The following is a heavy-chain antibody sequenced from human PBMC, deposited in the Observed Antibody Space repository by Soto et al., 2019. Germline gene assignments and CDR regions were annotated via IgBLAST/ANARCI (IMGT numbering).Heavy chain of an antibody. D-gene: IGHD4-17*01. V-gene: IGHV4-59*01. Sequence: QVQLQESGPGLVKPSETLSLTCTVSGGSISSYYWSWIRQPPGKGLEWIGYIHYSGSTNYNPSLKSRVTITGNTSKNPFSLKLSSVTAADTAVYYCASNDYGDNWYFDLWGRGTLVTVSS. J-gene: IGHJ2*01. CDR1: GGSISSYY. CDR2: IHYSGST. CDR3: ASNDYGDNWYFDL.